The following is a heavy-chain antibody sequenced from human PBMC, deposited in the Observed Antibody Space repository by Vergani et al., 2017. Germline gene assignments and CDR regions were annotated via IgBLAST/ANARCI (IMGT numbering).Heavy chain of an antibody. CDR1: GLNFNDAW. CDR3: STYNVGASFS. V-gene: IGHV3-15*01. J-gene: IGHJ4*02. Sequence: EVQLVESGGGLLKPGDHVRLSCAVSGLNFNDAWLTWVRQAPGKGLEWLGRVISKKDGGRADYSPHVKGTITISSYESKSTIYLDMNSLRIEDTATYYCSTYNVGASFSWGPETRVTVSS. D-gene: IGHD5-24*01. CDR2: VISKKDGGRA.